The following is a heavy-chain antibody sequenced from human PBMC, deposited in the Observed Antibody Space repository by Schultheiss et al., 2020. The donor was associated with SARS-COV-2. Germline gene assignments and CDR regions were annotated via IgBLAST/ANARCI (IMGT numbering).Heavy chain of an antibody. Sequence: GSLRLSCTVSGGSISRSYWSWIRQPPGKGLEWIGQINHCGSTIYNPSLKCRVTISVDMSKSQFSLKLSSVTAADTAVYYCARARLWFGELHYDYWGQGTLVTVSS. CDR3: ARARLWFGELHYDY. CDR1: GGSISRSY. CDR2: INHCGST. J-gene: IGHJ4*02. D-gene: IGHD3-10*01. V-gene: IGHV4-59*01.